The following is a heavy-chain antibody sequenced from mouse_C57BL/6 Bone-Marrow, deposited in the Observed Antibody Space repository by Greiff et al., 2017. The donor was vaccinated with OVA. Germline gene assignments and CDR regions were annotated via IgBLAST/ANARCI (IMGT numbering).Heavy chain of an antibody. J-gene: IGHJ1*03. CDR3: ARLLSVVAHWYFDV. V-gene: IGHV5-12*01. D-gene: IGHD1-1*01. CDR1: GFTFSDYY. CDR2: ISNGGGST. Sequence: EVHLVESGGGLVQPGGSLKLSCAASGFTFSDYYMYWVRQTPEKRLEWVAYISNGGGSTYYPDTVKGRFTISRDNAKNTLYLQMSRLKSEVTAMYYCARLLSVVAHWYFDVWGTGTTVTVSS.